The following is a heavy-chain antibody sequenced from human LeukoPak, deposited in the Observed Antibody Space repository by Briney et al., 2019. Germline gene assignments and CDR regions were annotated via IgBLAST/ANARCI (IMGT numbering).Heavy chain of an antibody. CDR2: IIPNSGDT. CDR1: GYTFTEHY. V-gene: IGHV1-2*02. CDR3: ARDSSAALEF. J-gene: IGHJ4*02. Sequence: GASVKVSCKAFGYTFTEHYIHWVRQAPGQGLEWMGWIIPNSGDTNYAQNSQGRVTITRDASNSIVYMEVSSLSSDDTAVYYCARDSSAALEFWGQGTPVTVSP. D-gene: IGHD2-2*01.